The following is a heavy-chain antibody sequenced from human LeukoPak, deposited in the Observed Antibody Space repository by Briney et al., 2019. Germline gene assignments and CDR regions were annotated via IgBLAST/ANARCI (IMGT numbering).Heavy chain of an antibody. CDR2: IRYDGSNK. CDR1: GFTFSSYG. V-gene: IGHV3-30*02. Sequence: GGSLRPSRAASGFTFSSYGMHWVRQAPGKGLEWVAFIRYDGSNKYYADSVKGRFTISRDNSKNTLYLQMNSLRAEDTAVYYCAKDRTVDTAMVTIGYWGQGTLVTVSS. J-gene: IGHJ4*02. CDR3: AKDRTVDTAMVTIGY. D-gene: IGHD5-18*01.